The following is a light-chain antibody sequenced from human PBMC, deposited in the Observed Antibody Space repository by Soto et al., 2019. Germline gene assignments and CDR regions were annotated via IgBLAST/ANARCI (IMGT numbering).Light chain of an antibody. CDR2: AAS. Sequence: DIPMTQSPSSLSASVGDRVTITCRASQSISNFLNWYQQKPGKAPKLLISAASSFQGGVPSRFSGSGSGTDFTLTISSLQPEDFATYYCQQYHSYPLTFGGGTKVGIK. V-gene: IGKV1-39*01. J-gene: IGKJ4*01. CDR1: QSISNF. CDR3: QQYHSYPLT.